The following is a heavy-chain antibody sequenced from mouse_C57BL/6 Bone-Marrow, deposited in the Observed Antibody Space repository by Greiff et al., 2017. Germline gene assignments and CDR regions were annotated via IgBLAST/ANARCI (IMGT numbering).Heavy chain of an antibody. CDR3: ARLGYYGSSHYFDY. CDR1: GYAFSSYW. J-gene: IGHJ2*01. Sequence: QVQLKESGAELVKPGASVKISCKASGYAFSSYWMNWVKQRPGKGLEWIGQIYPGDGDTNYNGKFKGKATLTADKSSRTAYMQLSSLTSEDSAVYFCARLGYYGSSHYFDYWGQGTTLTVSS. CDR2: IYPGDGDT. V-gene: IGHV1-80*01. D-gene: IGHD1-1*01.